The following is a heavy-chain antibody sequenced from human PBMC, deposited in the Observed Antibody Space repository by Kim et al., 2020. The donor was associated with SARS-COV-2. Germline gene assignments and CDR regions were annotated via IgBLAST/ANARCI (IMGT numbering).Heavy chain of an antibody. J-gene: IGHJ5*02. D-gene: IGHD3-3*02. Sequence: NPSLQSRVTMSGDTSKNQFSLRLTSVTAADTAVYYCAGGHILGRPGWFDPWDQGTLVTVSS. V-gene: IGHV4-34*01. CDR3: AGGHILGRPGWFDP.